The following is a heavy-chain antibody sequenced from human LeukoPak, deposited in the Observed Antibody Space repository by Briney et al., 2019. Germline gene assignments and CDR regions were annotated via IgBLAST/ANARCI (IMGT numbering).Heavy chain of an antibody. J-gene: IGHJ6*03. D-gene: IGHD2-15*01. CDR2: ISSRGSTI. CDR3: ARVIGDSCYGGTRYSPHYYSYYYMDV. CDR1: GFPFSNYS. Sequence: PGGSLRLSCAASGFPFSNYSMNWVRQAPGKGLEWISYISSRGSTIFYADSVKGRFTISRDTAKNALYLQMNNLRPEDTAFYYCARVIGDSCYGGTRYSPHYYSYYYMDVWGKGTTVTISS. V-gene: IGHV3-48*04.